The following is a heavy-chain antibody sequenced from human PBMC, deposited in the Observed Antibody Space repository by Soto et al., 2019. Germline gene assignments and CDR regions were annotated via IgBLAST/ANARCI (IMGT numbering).Heavy chain of an antibody. CDR3: ARLAVAVHYYYYGMDV. V-gene: IGHV4-39*01. Sequence: ASETLSLTCTVSGGSISSSSYYWGWIRQPPGKGLEWIGSIYYSGSTYYNPSLKSRVTISVDTSKNQFSLKLSSVTAADTAVYYCARLAVAVHYYYYGMDVWGQGTTVTVSS. CDR1: GGSISSSSYY. CDR2: IYYSGST. D-gene: IGHD6-19*01. J-gene: IGHJ6*02.